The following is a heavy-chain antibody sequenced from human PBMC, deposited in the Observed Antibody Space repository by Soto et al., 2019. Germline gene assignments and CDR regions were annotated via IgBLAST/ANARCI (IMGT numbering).Heavy chain of an antibody. CDR1: GYSFTSYW. J-gene: IGHJ6*02. V-gene: IGHV5-51*01. D-gene: IGHD2-2*01. Sequence: PGESLKISCKGSGYSFTSYWIGWVRQMPGKGLEWMGIIYPGDSDTRYSPFFQGQVTISADKSISTAYLQWSSLEASDTAMYYCARRSRYAVGVYGMDVWGQGTTVTVSS. CDR2: IYPGDSDT. CDR3: ARRSRYAVGVYGMDV.